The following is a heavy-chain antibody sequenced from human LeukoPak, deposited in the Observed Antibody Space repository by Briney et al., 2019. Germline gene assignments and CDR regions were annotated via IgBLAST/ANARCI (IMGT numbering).Heavy chain of an antibody. CDR1: GYTLTELS. CDR3: ATAYYDILTGYTHYYYGMDV. J-gene: IGHJ6*02. Sequence: ASVKVSCKVSGYTLTELSMHWVRQAPGKGLEWMGGFDPEDGETIYAQKFQGRVTMTEDTSTDTAYMELSSLRSEDTAVYYCATAYYDILTGYTHYYYGMDVWGQGTTATVSS. CDR2: FDPEDGET. D-gene: IGHD3-9*01. V-gene: IGHV1-24*01.